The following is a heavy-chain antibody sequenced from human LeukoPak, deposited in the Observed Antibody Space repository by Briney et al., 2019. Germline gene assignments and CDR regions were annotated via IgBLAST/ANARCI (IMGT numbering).Heavy chain of an antibody. CDR3: ARGTHRRLMVRGGNFDY. Sequence: PSETLSLTCAVYGGSFSGYYWSWIRQPPGKGLEWIGEINHSGSTNYNPSLKSRVTISVDTSKDQYSLKLSSLTAADTAVYYCARGTHRRLMVRGGNFDYWGQGTLVTVSS. J-gene: IGHJ4*02. V-gene: IGHV4-34*01. D-gene: IGHD3-10*01. CDR1: GGSFSGYY. CDR2: INHSGST.